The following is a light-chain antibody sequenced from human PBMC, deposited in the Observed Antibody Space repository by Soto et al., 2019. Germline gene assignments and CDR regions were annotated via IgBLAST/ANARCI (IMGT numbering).Light chain of an antibody. CDR1: SRDIGSYNL. CDR2: EGS. V-gene: IGLV2-23*01. J-gene: IGLJ2*01. Sequence: QSVLPQPGSVSGSPGQSITISCSGTSRDIGSYNLVSWYQQHPGKAPKLIIFEGSRLPSGVSSRFSGSKSGNTASLTISGLRAEDEADYFCSSYAGSDILVVFGGGTKVTVL. CDR3: SSYAGSDILVV.